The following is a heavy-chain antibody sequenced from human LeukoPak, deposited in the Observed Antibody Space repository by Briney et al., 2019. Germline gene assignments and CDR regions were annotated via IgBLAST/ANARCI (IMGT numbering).Heavy chain of an antibody. V-gene: IGHV4-30-2*01. D-gene: IGHD2-2*01. CDR2: ISAAGTT. J-gene: IGHJ4*02. CDR1: VGSISSGGYY. Sequence: SETLSLTCTVAVGSISSGGYYWSWIRQPPGNGLEWIAYISAAGTTFYNPSLKSRVTISLDRSKNQFSLNLTSITAADTAVYYCAGQNVPTPHDYWGQGTQVTVSS. CDR3: AGQNVPTPHDY.